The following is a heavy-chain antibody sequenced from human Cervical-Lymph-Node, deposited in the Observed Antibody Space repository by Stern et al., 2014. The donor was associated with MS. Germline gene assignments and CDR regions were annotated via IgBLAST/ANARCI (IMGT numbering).Heavy chain of an antibody. Sequence: VQLVQSGGGLVKPGGSLRLSCAASGFSFSDYYMSWIRQAPGKGLEWVTYISGSTSYTKYADSVKGRFTISRDNTKNSLYLQKNSLSAEDTAVYYCARGYSSGWYAGSDYWGQGSLVTVSS. CDR2: ISGSTSYT. CDR3: ARGYSSGWYAGSDY. D-gene: IGHD6-19*01. J-gene: IGHJ4*02. CDR1: GFSFSDYY. V-gene: IGHV3-11*06.